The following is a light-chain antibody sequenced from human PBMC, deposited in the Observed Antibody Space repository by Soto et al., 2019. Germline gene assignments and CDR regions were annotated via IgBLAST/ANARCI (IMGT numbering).Light chain of an antibody. CDR3: QQYNNWPLT. CDR2: GAS. Sequence: EIVMTQSPATLSVSPVERATLSFRASQSVSSNLAWYQQKPGQAPRLLIYGASSRATGIPVRFSGSGSGTEFTLTISSLQSEDFAVYYCQQYNNWPLTFGQGTRLEI. J-gene: IGKJ5*01. CDR1: QSVSSN. V-gene: IGKV3-15*01.